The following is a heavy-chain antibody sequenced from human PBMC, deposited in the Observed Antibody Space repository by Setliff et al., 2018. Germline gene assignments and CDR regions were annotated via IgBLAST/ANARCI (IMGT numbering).Heavy chain of an antibody. J-gene: IGHJ4*02. D-gene: IGHD6-13*01. V-gene: IGHV4-4*08. Sequence: LSLTCSVAGGSMSNYFWSWVRRPPGKGLEWIGFISSGGSTIYSPSLKSRITMSVDTSNNRFSLKLTSVTAADTAVYYCARAYSSSWYSSRYYFDYWGQGTLVTVSS. CDR2: ISSGGST. CDR1: GGSMSNYF. CDR3: ARAYSSSWYSSRYYFDY.